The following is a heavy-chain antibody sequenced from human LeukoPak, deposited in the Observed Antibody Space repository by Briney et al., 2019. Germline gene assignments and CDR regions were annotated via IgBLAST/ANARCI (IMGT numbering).Heavy chain of an antibody. Sequence: ASVKVSCKASGYSFTGYYIHWVRQAPGQGLEWMGWINPYSGDTDSAQKFQGRVAVTRDTSITTAYMDLSRLTSDDTAMYYCARANGGGAYYPFDYWGQGALVTVSS. V-gene: IGHV1-2*02. CDR1: GYSFTGYY. J-gene: IGHJ4*02. CDR3: ARANGGGAYYPFDY. CDR2: INPYSGDT. D-gene: IGHD4-17*01.